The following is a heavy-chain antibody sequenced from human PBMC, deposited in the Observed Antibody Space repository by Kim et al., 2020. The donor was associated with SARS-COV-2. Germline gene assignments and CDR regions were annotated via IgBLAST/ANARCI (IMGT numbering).Heavy chain of an antibody. V-gene: IGHV3-11*04. CDR2: ISSSGSTI. CDR3: ARDRSLNKDAFDI. Sequence: GGSLRLSCAASGFTFSDYYMSWIRQAPGKGLEWVSYISSSGSTIYYADSVKGRFTISRDNAKNSLYLQMNSLRAEDTAVYYCARDRSLNKDAFDIWGQGTMVTVSS. CDR1: GFTFSDYY. J-gene: IGHJ3*02.